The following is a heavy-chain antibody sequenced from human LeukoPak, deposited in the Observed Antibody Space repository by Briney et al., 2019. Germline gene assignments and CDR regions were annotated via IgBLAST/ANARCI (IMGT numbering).Heavy chain of an antibody. J-gene: IGHJ4*02. Sequence: GSLRLSCTASGFAFDEHGMSWVRQVPGKGLEWVSGINWSGGSTGYADPLRGRFTISRDNAKNSLYLQMDSLRAEDTALYYCARAPITSPFYFDYWGQGPLVTVSS. CDR2: INWSGGST. CDR3: ARAPITSPFYFDY. V-gene: IGHV3-20*04. CDR1: GFAFDEHG. D-gene: IGHD2-2*01.